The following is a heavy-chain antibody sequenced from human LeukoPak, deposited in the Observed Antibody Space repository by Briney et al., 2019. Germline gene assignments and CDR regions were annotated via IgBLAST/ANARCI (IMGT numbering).Heavy chain of an antibody. D-gene: IGHD2-2*01. CDR1: GYSISSGYY. J-gene: IGHJ5*02. CDR2: IYHSGST. CDR3: ARAYCSSTSCYPCWCDP. V-gene: IGHV4-38-2*01. Sequence: SETLSLTCAVSGYSISSGYYWGWIRQPPGKGLEWIGSIYHSGSTYYNPSLKSRVTISVDTSKNQFSLKLSSVTAADTAVYYCARAYCSSTSCYPCWCDPWGQGTLVTVSS.